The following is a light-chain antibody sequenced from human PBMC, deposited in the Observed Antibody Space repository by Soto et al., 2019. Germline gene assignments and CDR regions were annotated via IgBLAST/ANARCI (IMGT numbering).Light chain of an antibody. CDR2: KAS. V-gene: IGKV1-5*03. Sequence: DIQMTQSPSILSASVGDRVSITCRASQSISVYLAWYQQKPGKAPKLLIYKASSLESGVPSRFSGSGSGTDFTLTISSLQPEDFATYYCQQSYSNTQTFGQGTKVDIK. CDR1: QSISVY. CDR3: QQSYSNTQT. J-gene: IGKJ1*01.